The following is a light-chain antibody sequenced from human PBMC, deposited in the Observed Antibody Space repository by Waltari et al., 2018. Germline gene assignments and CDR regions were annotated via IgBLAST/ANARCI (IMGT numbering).Light chain of an antibody. CDR2: DVT. CDR1: SGDVGGYDY. CDR3: SSWTTSDTRKVI. Sequence: QSALTLPASVSGSPGQSITIPCTGTSGDVGGYDYDSWAQQHPGKAPKLVIYDVTNRPSGISDRFSGSKSGTTASLSISGLQAEDEADYFCSSWTTSDTRKVIFGGGTKLTVL. J-gene: IGLJ2*01. V-gene: IGLV2-14*03.